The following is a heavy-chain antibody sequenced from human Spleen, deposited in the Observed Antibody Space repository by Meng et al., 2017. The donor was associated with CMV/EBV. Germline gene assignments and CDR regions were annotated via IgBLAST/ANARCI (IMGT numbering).Heavy chain of an antibody. D-gene: IGHD2-2*02. J-gene: IGHJ4*02. CDR2: VNANRGAK. CDR3: ARGYCSGASCYIDD. CDR1: GYTFTGYY. V-gene: IGHV1-2*02. Sequence: ASVKVSCKASGYTFTGYYMNWVRQAPGQGLEWMGWVNANRGAKDYAQKFQGRVTMTRDTSISTAYMELSRLRSDDTAVYYCARGYCSGASCYIDDWGQGTLVTVSS.